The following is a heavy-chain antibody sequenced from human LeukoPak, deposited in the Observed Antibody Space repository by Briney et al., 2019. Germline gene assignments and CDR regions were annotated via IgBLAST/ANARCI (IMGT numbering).Heavy chain of an antibody. D-gene: IGHD3-22*01. V-gene: IGHV4-59*08. CDR3: ARLVRTYYYDSSGYYWDY. CDR1: GDSFSSYY. Sequence: SETLSLTCTVSGDSFSSYYWSWIRQPPGKGLEYIGYIYYSGTTNYNPSLKSRVTISVDTSKHQFSLKLSSVTAADTAVYYCARLVRTYYYDSSGYYWDYWGQGTLVTVSS. J-gene: IGHJ4*02. CDR2: IYYSGTT.